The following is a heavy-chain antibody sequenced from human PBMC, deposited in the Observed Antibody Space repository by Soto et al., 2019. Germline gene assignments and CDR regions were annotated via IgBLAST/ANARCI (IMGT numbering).Heavy chain of an antibody. J-gene: IGHJ3*02. CDR3: ACLGYYDSSGYPYDAFDI. V-gene: IGHV3-33*01. D-gene: IGHD3-22*01. Sequence: PGGSLRLSCAASGFTFSSYGMHWVRQAPGKGLEWVAVIWYDGSNKYYADSVKGRFTISRDNSKNTLYLQMNSLRAEDTAVYYCACLGYYDSSGYPYDAFDIWGQGTMVTVSS. CDR2: IWYDGSNK. CDR1: GFTFSSYG.